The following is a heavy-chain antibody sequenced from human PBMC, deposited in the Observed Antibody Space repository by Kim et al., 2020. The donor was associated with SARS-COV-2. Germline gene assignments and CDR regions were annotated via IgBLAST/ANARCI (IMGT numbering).Heavy chain of an antibody. D-gene: IGHD3-22*01. CDR3: ARAYYYHSSGSYHSDAFGI. CDR1: GFTFSSYS. V-gene: IGHV3-30-3*01. CDR2: ISYDGSTK. Sequence: GGSLRLSCAASGFTFSSYSMHWVRQAPGKGLEWVAVISYDGSTKYYADSVKGRFTISRDTSKNTLYLQMNSLRAEDTAVYYCARAYYYHSSGSYHSDAFGIWGQGTMVTVSS. J-gene: IGHJ3*02.